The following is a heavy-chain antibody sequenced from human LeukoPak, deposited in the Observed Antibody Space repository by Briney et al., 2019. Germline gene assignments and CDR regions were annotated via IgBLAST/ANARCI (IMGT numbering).Heavy chain of an antibody. D-gene: IGHD6-13*01. CDR1: EYTFTGYY. J-gene: IGHJ4*02. Sequence: ASVKVSCKASEYTFTGYYMHWVRQAPGQRLEWMGWIDPNSGGTNYAQKFQGRVTMTRDTSITTAYMQLSRLTSDDTAVYYCARAPHLADGFDYWGQGTLVTVSS. CDR3: ARAPHLADGFDY. CDR2: IDPNSGGT. V-gene: IGHV1-2*02.